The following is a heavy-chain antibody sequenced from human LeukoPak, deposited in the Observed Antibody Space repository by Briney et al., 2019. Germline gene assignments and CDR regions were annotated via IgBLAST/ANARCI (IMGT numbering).Heavy chain of an antibody. CDR2: IYYSGST. CDR3: ARAVGGDYDY. CDR1: GGSISSYY. J-gene: IGHJ4*02. D-gene: IGHD4-17*01. Sequence: SETRSLTCTVSGGSISSYYWSWIRQPPGKGLEWIGYIYYSGSTNYNPSLKSRVTISVDTSKNQFSLKLSSVTAADTAVYYCARAVGGDYDYWGQGTLVTVSS. V-gene: IGHV4-59*01.